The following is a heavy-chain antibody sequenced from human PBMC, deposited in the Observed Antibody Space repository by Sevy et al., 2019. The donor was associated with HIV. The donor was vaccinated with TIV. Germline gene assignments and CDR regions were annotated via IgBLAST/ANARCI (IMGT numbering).Heavy chain of an antibody. D-gene: IGHD6-6*01. CDR3: AGESTNRPRVLDY. J-gene: IGHJ4*02. CDR2: IYFTGNT. CDR1: GGSISSYF. V-gene: IGHV4-59*01. Sequence: SETLSLTCSVSGGSISSYFWTWVRQSPGKGLEWIGNIYFTGNTDYSPSLKSRITLSLDTSKRQYFLTLKSVTAADTVIYFGAGESTNRPRVLDYWGQGTLVTVSS.